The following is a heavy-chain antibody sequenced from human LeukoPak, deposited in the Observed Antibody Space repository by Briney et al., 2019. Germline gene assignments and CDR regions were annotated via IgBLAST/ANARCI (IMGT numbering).Heavy chain of an antibody. V-gene: IGHV3-9*01. J-gene: IGHJ4*02. Sequence: GGSLRLSCAASGFTFSSYAMSWVRQAPGKGLEWVSGISWNSGSIGYADSVKGRFTISRDNAKNSLYLQMNSLRAEDTALYYCAKGPSYGSGPGYYFDYWGQGTLVTVSS. D-gene: IGHD3-10*01. CDR2: ISWNSGSI. CDR1: GFTFSSYA. CDR3: AKGPSYGSGPGYYFDY.